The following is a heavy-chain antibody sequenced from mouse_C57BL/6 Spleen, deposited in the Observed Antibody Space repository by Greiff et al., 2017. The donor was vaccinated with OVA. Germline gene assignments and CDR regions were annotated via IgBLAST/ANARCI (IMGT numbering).Heavy chain of an antibody. D-gene: IGHD2-1*01. Sequence: EVQLQQSVAELVRPGASVKLSCTASGFNIKNTYMHWVKQRPEQGLEWIGRIDPANGNTKYAPKFQGKATLTADTSSNTAYLQLGSLTSEGTTIYYCARSRDGKGGAMGYWGQGTSVTVSS. V-gene: IGHV14-3*01. CDR3: ARSRDGKGGAMGY. J-gene: IGHJ4*01. CDR1: GFNIKNTY. CDR2: IDPANGNT.